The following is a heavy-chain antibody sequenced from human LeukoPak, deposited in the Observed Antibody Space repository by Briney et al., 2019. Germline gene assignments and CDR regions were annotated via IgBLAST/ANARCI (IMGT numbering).Heavy chain of an antibody. CDR2: IRSKASGGTT. V-gene: IGHV3-49*04. Sequence: GGSLRLSCTASGFTFGDYAMSWVRQAPGKGLEWVGFIRSKASGGTTEYTASVKGRFTIPRDDSRSIAYLQMNSLITEDTAVYYCTRGYSIDYWGQGTQVTVSS. D-gene: IGHD4-11*01. CDR1: GFTFGDYA. CDR3: TRGYSIDY. J-gene: IGHJ4*02.